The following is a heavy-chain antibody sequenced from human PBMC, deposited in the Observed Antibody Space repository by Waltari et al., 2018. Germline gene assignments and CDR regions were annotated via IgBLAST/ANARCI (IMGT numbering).Heavy chain of an antibody. CDR2: IYCSGST. J-gene: IGHJ3*02. D-gene: IGHD3-10*01. V-gene: IGHV4-59*08. CDR1: GGSISSYY. Sequence: QVQLQESGPGLVKPSETLSLTCTVSGGSISSYYWSWLRQPPGKGLEWIGYIYCSGSTNYNPSLRSRVTISVDTAKNQFSLKLSSVTAADTAVYYCAQGDGSGSLGAFDIWGQGTMVTVSS. CDR3: AQGDGSGSLGAFDI.